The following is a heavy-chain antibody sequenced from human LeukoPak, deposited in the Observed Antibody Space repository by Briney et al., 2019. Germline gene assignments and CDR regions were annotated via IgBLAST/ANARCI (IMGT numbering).Heavy chain of an antibody. D-gene: IGHD2-2*01. J-gene: IGHJ4*02. CDR1: GGSISSGGYY. CDR2: IYYSGST. V-gene: IGHV4-31*03. CDR3: ARGLYCSSTSCQPAFDY. Sequence: KASQTLSLTCTASGGSISSGGYYWSWIRQHPGKGLEWIGYIYYSGSTYYNPSIKSRVTISVDTSKNQFSLKLSSVTAADTAVYYCARGLYCSSTSCQPAFDYWGQGTLVTVSS.